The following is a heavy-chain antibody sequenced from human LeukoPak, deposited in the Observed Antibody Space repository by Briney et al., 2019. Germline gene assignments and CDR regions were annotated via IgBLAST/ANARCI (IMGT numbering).Heavy chain of an antibody. Sequence: SETLSLTCTVSGGSISSSSYYWGWIRQPPGKGLEWIGSIYYSGSTYYNPSLKSRVTISVDTSKNQFSLKLSSVTAADTAVYYCARQDCDGDCPWAYWGQGTLVTVSS. D-gene: IGHD2-21*01. CDR1: GGSISSSSYY. CDR2: IYYSGST. V-gene: IGHV4-39*01. J-gene: IGHJ4*02. CDR3: ARQDCDGDCPWAY.